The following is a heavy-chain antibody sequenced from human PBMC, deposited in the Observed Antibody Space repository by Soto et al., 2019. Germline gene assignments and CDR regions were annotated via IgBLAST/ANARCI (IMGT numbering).Heavy chain of an antibody. V-gene: IGHV3-30*18. CDR1: GFTFSSYG. J-gene: IGHJ4*02. CDR2: ISYDGSNK. D-gene: IGHD3-22*01. Sequence: GGSLRLSCAASGFTFSSYGMHWVRQAPGKGLEWVAVISYDGSNKYYADSVKGRFTISRDNSKNTLYLQMNSLRAEDTAVYYCAKDQNYGPYDSSGYLDYWGQGTLVTVSS. CDR3: AKDQNYGPYDSSGYLDY.